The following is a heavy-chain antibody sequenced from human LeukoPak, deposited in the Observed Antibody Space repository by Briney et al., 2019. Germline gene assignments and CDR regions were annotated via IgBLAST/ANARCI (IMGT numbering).Heavy chain of an antibody. Sequence: PGXXLKLSCVASGFTFTNYGMHWVRQTPRKGLEWVAFIRFDESYKDYADSVKGRFTISRDSSKNTLYLQMNSLRTEDTALYYCAKDPLGYCSGGSCYRGYFQHWGQGTLVTVSS. D-gene: IGHD2-15*01. CDR2: IRFDESYK. J-gene: IGHJ1*01. CDR1: GFTFTNYG. CDR3: AKDPLGYCSGGSCYRGYFQH. V-gene: IGHV3-30*02.